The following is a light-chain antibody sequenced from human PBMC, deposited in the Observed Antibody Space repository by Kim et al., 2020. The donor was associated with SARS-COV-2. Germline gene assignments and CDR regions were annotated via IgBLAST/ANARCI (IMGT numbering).Light chain of an antibody. CDR3: QSYDSSLSGYV. V-gene: IGLV1-40*01. CDR2: GNS. Sequence: QRCTISWTGSSSNIGAGYDVHWYQQLPGTAPKLLIYGNSNRPSGVPDRFSGSKSGTSASLAITGLQAEDEADYYCQSYDSSLSGYVFGTGTKVTVL. CDR1: SSNIGAGYD. J-gene: IGLJ1*01.